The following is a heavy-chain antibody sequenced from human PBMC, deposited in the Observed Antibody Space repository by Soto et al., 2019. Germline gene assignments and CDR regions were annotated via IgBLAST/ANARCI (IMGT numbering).Heavy chain of an antibody. CDR1: GYSFTSYW. V-gene: IGHV5-51*01. Sequence: GESLKISCKGSGYSFTSYWIGWVRQMPGKGLEWMGIIYPGDSDTRYSPSFQGQVTISADKSISTAYLQWSSLKASDTAMYYCARRLSGDYVFDAFDIWGQGTMVTVSS. D-gene: IGHD4-17*01. CDR3: ARRLSGDYVFDAFDI. CDR2: IYPGDSDT. J-gene: IGHJ3*02.